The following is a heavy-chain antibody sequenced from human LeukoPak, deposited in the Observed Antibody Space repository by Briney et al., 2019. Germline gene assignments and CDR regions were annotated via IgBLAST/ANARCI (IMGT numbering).Heavy chain of an antibody. D-gene: IGHD2-21*02. V-gene: IGHV3-11*04. Sequence: GGSLRLSCAASGFTFSDYYMAWIRQAPGKGLEYISHISASGSTIHYGDSVKGRFTIFRDDARSSVYLQMTSLRAEDTATYFCARDCGGHCYSGFDYWGQGALVTVSS. J-gene: IGHJ4*02. CDR2: ISASGSTI. CDR3: ARDCGGHCYSGFDY. CDR1: GFTFSDYY.